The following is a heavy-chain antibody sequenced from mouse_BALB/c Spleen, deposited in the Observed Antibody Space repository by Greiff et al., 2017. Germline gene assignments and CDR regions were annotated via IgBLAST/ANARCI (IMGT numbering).Heavy chain of an antibody. J-gene: IGHJ4*01. Sequence: QGQLKQSGAELMKPGASVKISCKATGYTFSSYWIEWVKQRPGHGLEWIGEILPGSGSTNYNEKFKGKATFTADTSSNTAYMQLSSLTSEDSAVYYCARVGNYDYDGPYAMDYWGQGTSVTVSS. V-gene: IGHV1-9*01. CDR3: ARVGNYDYDGPYAMDY. CDR2: ILPGSGST. D-gene: IGHD2-4*01. CDR1: GYTFSSYW.